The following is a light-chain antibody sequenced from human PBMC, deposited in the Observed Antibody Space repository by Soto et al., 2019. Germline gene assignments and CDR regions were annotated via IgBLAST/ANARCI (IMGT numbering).Light chain of an antibody. CDR2: AAS. CDR3: QQYDSSPRFT. Sequence: EIVLTQSPGTLSSSPGERATLSCRASQSVSSSYLAWYQQKPGQAPRLLIYAASSRATGIPDRFSGSGSGTDFTLTISRLEPEDFAVYYCQQYDSSPRFTFGPGTKVDIK. CDR1: QSVSSSY. J-gene: IGKJ3*01. V-gene: IGKV3-20*01.